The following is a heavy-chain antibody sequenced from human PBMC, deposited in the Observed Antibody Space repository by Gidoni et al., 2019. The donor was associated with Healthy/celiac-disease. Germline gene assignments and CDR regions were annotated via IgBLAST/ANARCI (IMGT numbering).Heavy chain of an antibody. CDR1: GFPFSSYG. D-gene: IGHD4-17*01. Sequence: QVQLVESGGGVVQPGRSLRLSCAASGFPFSSYGMHWVRQAPGKGLEWVAVIWYDGSNKYYADSVKGRFTISRDNSKNTLYLQMNSLRAEDTAVYYCARIVRTRGHYDYGDPGIDYWGQGTLVTVSS. J-gene: IGHJ4*02. CDR2: IWYDGSNK. CDR3: ARIVRTRGHYDYGDPGIDY. V-gene: IGHV3-33*01.